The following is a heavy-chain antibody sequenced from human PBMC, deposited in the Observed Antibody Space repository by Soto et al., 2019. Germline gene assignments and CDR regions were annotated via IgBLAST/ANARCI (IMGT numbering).Heavy chain of an antibody. D-gene: IGHD3-22*01. CDR2: IRSKAYGGTT. Sequence: GGSLRLSCTASGFTFGDYAMSWFRQAPGKGLEWVGFIRSKAYGGTTEYAASVKGRFTISRDDSKSIAYLQMNSLKTEDTAVYYCTRDSHHPPSTFFKLTYYYDSSGYYAWDYWGQGTLVTVSS. CDR3: TRDSHHPPSTFFKLTYYYDSSGYYAWDY. J-gene: IGHJ4*02. V-gene: IGHV3-49*03. CDR1: GFTFGDYA.